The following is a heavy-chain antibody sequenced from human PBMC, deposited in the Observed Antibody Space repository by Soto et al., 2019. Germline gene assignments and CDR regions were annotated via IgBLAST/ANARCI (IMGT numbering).Heavy chain of an antibody. CDR3: AQITPFDFKGYYFDY. Sequence: QITLKESGPTLVKPTQTLTLTCTLSGFSLSTTTVGVGWIRQPPGKALEWLALIYWDDDRRYIPSLKNRLTITNDTSGGQGVLTMTNMDPVDTATYSCAQITPFDFKGYYFDYWGPGILVTVSS. D-gene: IGHD3-16*01. CDR1: GFSLSTTTVG. J-gene: IGHJ4*02. CDR2: IYWDDDR. V-gene: IGHV2-5*02.